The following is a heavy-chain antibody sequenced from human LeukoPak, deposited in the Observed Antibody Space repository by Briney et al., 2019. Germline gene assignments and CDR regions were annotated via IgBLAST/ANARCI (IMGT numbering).Heavy chain of an antibody. CDR1: GGTISSSSYY. D-gene: IGHD1-7*01. J-gene: IGHJ4*02. Sequence: SETLSLTCTVSGGTISSSSYYWGWIRQPPGKGLEWIGSIYYSGSTYYNPSLKSRVTISVDTSKNEFSLKLSSVTAADTAVYYCARDSKLADYWGQGTLVTVSS. V-gene: IGHV4-39*02. CDR3: ARDSKLADY. CDR2: IYYSGST.